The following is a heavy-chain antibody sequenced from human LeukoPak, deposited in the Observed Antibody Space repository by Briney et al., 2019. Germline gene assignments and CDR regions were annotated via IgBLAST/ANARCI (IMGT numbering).Heavy chain of an antibody. J-gene: IGHJ5*02. CDR2: INPNSGGT. D-gene: IGHD2-15*01. CDR1: GYTFTGYY. V-gene: IGHV1-2*06. Sequence: GASVKVSSKASGYTFTGYYMHWVRQAPGQGLEWMGRINPNSGGTNYAQKFQGRVTMTRDTSISTAYMELSRLRSDDTAVYYCARSSFGGNWFDPWGQGTLVTVSS. CDR3: ARSSFGGNWFDP.